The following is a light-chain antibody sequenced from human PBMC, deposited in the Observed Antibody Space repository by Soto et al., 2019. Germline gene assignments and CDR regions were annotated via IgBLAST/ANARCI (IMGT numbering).Light chain of an antibody. CDR1: ISDVGAYNY. J-gene: IGLJ2*01. CDR3: TSWTTSTTMK. V-gene: IGLV2-14*01. CDR2: DVN. Sequence: QSVLTQPASVSGSPGQSITISCTGTISDVGAYNYVSWYQQHPGKAPKLMIYDVNIRPSGVSNRFSGSKSGNTASLTIPGLQAEDEADYYCTSWTTSTTMKFGGGTKVTVL.